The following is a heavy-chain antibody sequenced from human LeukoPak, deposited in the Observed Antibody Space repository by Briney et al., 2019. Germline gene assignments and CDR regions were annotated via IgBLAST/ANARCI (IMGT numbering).Heavy chain of an antibody. Sequence: ASVKVSCKASGYTYTNYYMHWVRRAPGQGLEWMGIINPSGGSTSYAQKFQGRVTMTRDTSTSTVYMELSSLRSEDTAVYYCAIPREYSYGYGYWGQGTLVTASS. D-gene: IGHD5-18*01. CDR3: AIPREYSYGYGY. CDR1: GYTYTNYY. J-gene: IGHJ4*02. CDR2: INPSGGST. V-gene: IGHV1-46*01.